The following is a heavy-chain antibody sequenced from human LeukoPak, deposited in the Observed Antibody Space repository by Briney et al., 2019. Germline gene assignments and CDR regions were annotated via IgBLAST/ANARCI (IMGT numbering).Heavy chain of an antibody. CDR3: ARLLDNDSSGGPDTFDM. V-gene: IGHV4-59*11. D-gene: IGHD3-22*01. Sequence: KRSQTMSPTCRVATPSISRHFCSCIRPLPGKFLDWIAFIHYSGRTKYSPSLQSRVTISIDTSENNFSLKLTSVTAADTAVYYCARLLDNDSSGGPDTFDMWGQGTVVSVSS. J-gene: IGHJ3*02. CDR2: IHYSGRT. CDR1: TPSISRHF.